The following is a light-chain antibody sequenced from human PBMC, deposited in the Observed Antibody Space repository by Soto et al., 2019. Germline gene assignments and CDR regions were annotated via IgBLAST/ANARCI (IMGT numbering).Light chain of an antibody. Sequence: IVMTQSPATLSVSPGERATLSCRASQSISSKLAWYQQKPGQAPRLLIYGASTRATGIPVRFSGSGSGTEFTLTITSLQPEDFAVYYCQQRSNWPYTFGQGTKVDIK. J-gene: IGKJ2*01. CDR2: GAS. CDR1: QSISSK. V-gene: IGKV3-15*01. CDR3: QQRSNWPYT.